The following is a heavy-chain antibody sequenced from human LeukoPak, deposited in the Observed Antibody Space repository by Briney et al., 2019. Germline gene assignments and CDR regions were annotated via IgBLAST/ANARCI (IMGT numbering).Heavy chain of an antibody. CDR2: IYYSGST. CDR3: ARGPPTLDLRYMDV. CDR1: GGSIISGDYY. V-gene: IGHV4-30-4*08. J-gene: IGHJ6*03. D-gene: IGHD2/OR15-2a*01. Sequence: PSETLSLTCTVSGGSIISGDYYWTWIRQPPGKGLEWIGYIYYSGSTYYNPSLKSRVTISVDTSKNQFSLKLSSVAAADTAVYYCARGPPTLDLRYMDVWGKGTTVTVSS.